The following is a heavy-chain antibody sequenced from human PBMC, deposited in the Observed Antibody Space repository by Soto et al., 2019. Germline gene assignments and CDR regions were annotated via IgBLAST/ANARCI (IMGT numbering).Heavy chain of an antibody. Sequence: RASVKVSCKASGYTFTGYYMHWVRQAPGQGLEWMGWINPNSGGTNYAQKFQGRVTMTRDTSISTAYMELSRLRSDDTAVYYCASPRVAWLVSFDYWGQGTLVTVSS. CDR2: INPNSGGT. J-gene: IGHJ4*02. V-gene: IGHV1-2*02. CDR3: ASPRVAWLVSFDY. CDR1: GYTFTGYY. D-gene: IGHD6-19*01.